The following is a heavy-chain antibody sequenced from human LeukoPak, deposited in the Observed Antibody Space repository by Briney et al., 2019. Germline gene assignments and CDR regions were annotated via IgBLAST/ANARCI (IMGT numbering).Heavy chain of an antibody. V-gene: IGHV1-69*01. CDR3: ARGSGTITMVRGVFYGMDV. D-gene: IGHD3-10*01. CDR1: GGTFSSYG. Sequence: AASVKVSCKASGGTFSSYGISWVRQAPGQGPEWMGGIIPIFGTPNYAQKFQGRVTITADESTSTAYMELSSLRSEDTAVYYCARGSGTITMVRGVFYGMDVWGQGTTVTVSS. CDR2: IIPIFGTP. J-gene: IGHJ6*02.